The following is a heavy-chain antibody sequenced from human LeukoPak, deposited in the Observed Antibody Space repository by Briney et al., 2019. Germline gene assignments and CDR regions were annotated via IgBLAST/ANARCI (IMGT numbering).Heavy chain of an antibody. J-gene: IGHJ4*02. D-gene: IGHD2-8*01. Sequence: GGSLRLSCAASGFTFSSCAMSWVRQAPGKGLEWVSAISGSGGSTYYADSVKGRFTISRDNSKNTLYLQMNSLRAEDTAVYYCARDGDCTNGVCYTDYWGQGTLVTVSS. CDR2: ISGSGGST. CDR3: ARDGDCTNGVCYTDY. V-gene: IGHV3-23*01. CDR1: GFTFSSCA.